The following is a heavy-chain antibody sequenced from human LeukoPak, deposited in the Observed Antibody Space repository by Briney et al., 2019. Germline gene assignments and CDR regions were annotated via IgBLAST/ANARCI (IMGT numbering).Heavy chain of an antibody. V-gene: IGHV4-4*09. CDR3: ARSLSPWMVRVPFDY. Sequence: ETXSLXCTVSGVSISSYYXSWLRQPPGKGLEWIGYIYTSGSNNYNPSLKSRVTISVDTSKIQFSLKLSSVTAADTAVYYCARSLSPWMVRVPFDYWGQGTLVTVSS. CDR1: GVSISSYY. J-gene: IGHJ4*02. CDR2: IYTSGSN. D-gene: IGHD3-10*01.